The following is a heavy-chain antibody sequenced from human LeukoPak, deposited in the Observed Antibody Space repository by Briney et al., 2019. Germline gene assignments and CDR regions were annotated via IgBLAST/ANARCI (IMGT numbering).Heavy chain of an antibody. CDR1: GGSISSSSYY. V-gene: IGHV4-39*01. CDR2: IYYSGST. CDR3: ARHSQWYYYGSGQKKNWFDP. J-gene: IGHJ5*02. D-gene: IGHD3-10*01. Sequence: SETLSLTCTVSGGSISSSSYYWGWIRQPPGKGLEWIGSIYYSGSTYYNPSLKSRVTISVDTSKNQFSLKLSSVTAADTAVYYCARHSQWYYYGSGQKKNWFDPWGQGTLVTVSS.